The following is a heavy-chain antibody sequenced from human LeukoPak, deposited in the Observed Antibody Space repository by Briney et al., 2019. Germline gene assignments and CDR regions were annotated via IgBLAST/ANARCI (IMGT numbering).Heavy chain of an antibody. CDR3: SKAALKCRITSCYIWLGHYYYYRDV. D-gene: IGHD2-2*02. J-gene: IGHJ6*03. CDR2: IRYDGSNK. Sequence: PGGSLRLSCAASGFTFSSYGMHWVRQAPGKGLEWVAFIRYDGSNKYYADSVKGRFTISRDNSKNTLYLQMNSLRAEDTAVYYCSKAALKCRITSCYIWLGHYYYYRDVGAKGPTVT. V-gene: IGHV3-30*02. CDR1: GFTFSSYG.